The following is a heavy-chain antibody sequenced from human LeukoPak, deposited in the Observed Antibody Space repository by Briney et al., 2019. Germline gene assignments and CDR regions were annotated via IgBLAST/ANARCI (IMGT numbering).Heavy chain of an antibody. Sequence: PGGSLRLSCAASGFTVSSNYMSWVRRAPGKGLGWVSVIYSGGSTYYADSVKGRFTISRDNSKNTLYLQMNSLRAEDTAVYYCARAHSSGWYLNWFDPWGQGTLVTVSS. CDR3: ARAHSSGWYLNWFDP. V-gene: IGHV3-53*01. CDR2: IYSGGST. D-gene: IGHD6-19*01. CDR1: GFTVSSNY. J-gene: IGHJ5*02.